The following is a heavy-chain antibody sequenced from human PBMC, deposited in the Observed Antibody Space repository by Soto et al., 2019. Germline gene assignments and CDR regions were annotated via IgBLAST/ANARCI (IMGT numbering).Heavy chain of an antibody. Sequence: SETLSLTCAVYGGSFRGDYWGWVRQPPGKGLEWIGEINHSGSTNYNPSLKSRVTISVDTSKNQFSLKLSSVTAADTAVYYCARFMVRGVKNYYYYYYMDVWGKGTTVTVSS. D-gene: IGHD3-10*01. CDR1: GGSFRGDY. CDR2: INHSGST. V-gene: IGHV4-34*01. J-gene: IGHJ6*03. CDR3: ARFMVRGVKNYYYYYYMDV.